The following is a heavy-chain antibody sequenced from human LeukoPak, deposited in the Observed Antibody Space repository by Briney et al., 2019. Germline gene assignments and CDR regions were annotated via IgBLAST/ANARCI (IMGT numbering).Heavy chain of an antibody. J-gene: IGHJ6*03. CDR2: IYHSGSI. V-gene: IGHV4-4*02. CDR3: ARGRFDYYDSSGYYRPREYYYYYYYMDV. Sequence: PSGTLSLTCAVSGGSISSNNRWTWVRQPPGKGLEWIADIYHSGSINYSPSLKSRVTISVDTSKNQFSLRLSSVTAADTAVYYCARGRFDYYDSSGYYRPREYYYYYYYMDVWGKGTTVTMSS. CDR1: GGSISSNNR. D-gene: IGHD3-22*01.